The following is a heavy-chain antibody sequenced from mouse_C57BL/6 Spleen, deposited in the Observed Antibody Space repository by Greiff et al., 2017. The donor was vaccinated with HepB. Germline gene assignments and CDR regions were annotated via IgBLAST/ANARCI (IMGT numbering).Heavy chain of an antibody. CDR2: IDPSDSYT. CDR3: ARELRLLPYAMDY. J-gene: IGHJ4*01. CDR1: GYTFTSYW. Sequence: QVQLKESGAELVKPGASVKLSCKASGYTFTSYWMQWVKQRPGQGLEWIGEIDPSDSYTNYNQKFKGKATLTVDTSSSTAYMQLSSLTSEDSAVYYCARELRLLPYAMDYWGQGTSVTVSS. D-gene: IGHD3-2*02. V-gene: IGHV1-50*01.